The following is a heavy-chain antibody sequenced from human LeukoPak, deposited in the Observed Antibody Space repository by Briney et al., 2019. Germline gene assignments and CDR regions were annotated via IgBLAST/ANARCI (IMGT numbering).Heavy chain of an antibody. CDR3: ARDYITMVRGVRVQGAFDI. CDR2: SSAYNGNK. V-gene: IGHV1-18*01. J-gene: IGHJ3*02. CDR1: VYTFTSYG. Sequence: ASVNLSFKSSVYTFTSYGIGWVRQGPGQGLEWRRWSSAYNGNKNYAQKFQGRVTMTTDTSTSTDYMELRSLRSDDTAVYYCARDYITMVRGVRVQGAFDIWGQGTMVTVSS. D-gene: IGHD3-10*01.